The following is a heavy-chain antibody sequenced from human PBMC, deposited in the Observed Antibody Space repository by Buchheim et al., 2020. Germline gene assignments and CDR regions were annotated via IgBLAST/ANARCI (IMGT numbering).Heavy chain of an antibody. CDR3: VRDLVGGSDY. J-gene: IGHJ4*02. D-gene: IGHD6-25*01. Sequence: EVQLVESGGGLIQPGGSLRLSCAASGFTFSRFWMHWVRQAPGKGLVWASRIDEYGTITNYADSVKGRFTISRDNARNTLYLQMNSLRVEDTAVYYCVRDLVGGSDYWGQGIL. CDR2: IDEYGTIT. V-gene: IGHV3-74*01. CDR1: GFTFSRFW.